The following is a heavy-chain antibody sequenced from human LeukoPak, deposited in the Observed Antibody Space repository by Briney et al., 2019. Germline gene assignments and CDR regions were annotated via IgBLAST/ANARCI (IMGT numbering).Heavy chain of an antibody. J-gene: IGHJ6*02. D-gene: IGHD3-3*01. V-gene: IGHV3-23*01. CDR1: GFTFSTYW. Sequence: GGSLRLSCAASGFTFSTYWMSWVRQAPGKGLEWVSAISGSGGSTYYADSEKGRFTISRDNSKNTLYLQMNSLRAEDTAVYYCAKVIIGNDFWSGYYPSYPGVYYYGMDVWGQGTTVTASS. CDR2: ISGSGGST. CDR3: AKVIIGNDFWSGYYPSYPGVYYYGMDV.